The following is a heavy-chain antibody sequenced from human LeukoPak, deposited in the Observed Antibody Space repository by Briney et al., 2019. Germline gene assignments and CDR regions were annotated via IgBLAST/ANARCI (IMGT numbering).Heavy chain of an antibody. D-gene: IGHD3-22*01. J-gene: IGHJ3*02. CDR2: IYYSGST. V-gene: IGHV4-59*01. CDR1: GGSISSYY. Sequence: PSETLSLTCTVSGGSISSYYWSWIRQPPGKGLEWIGYIYYSGSTNYNPSLKSRVTISVDTSKNQFSLKLSSVTAADTAVYYCAGAGGDYYDSSGRPHEAFDIWGQGTMVTVSS. CDR3: AGAGGDYYDSSGRPHEAFDI.